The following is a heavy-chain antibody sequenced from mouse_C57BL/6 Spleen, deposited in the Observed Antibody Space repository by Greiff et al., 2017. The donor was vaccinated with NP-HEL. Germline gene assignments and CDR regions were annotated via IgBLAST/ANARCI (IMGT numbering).Heavy chain of an antibody. V-gene: IGHV1-80*01. J-gene: IGHJ1*03. CDR1: GYAFSSYW. Sequence: VKLQESGAELVKPGASVKISCKASGYAFSSYWMNWVKQRPGKGLEWIGQIYPGDGDTNYNGKFKGKATLTADKSSSTAYMQLSSLTSDDSAVYFCAREGYHWYFDVWGTGTTVTVSS. CDR3: AREGYHWYFDV. CDR2: IYPGDGDT. D-gene: IGHD2-2*01.